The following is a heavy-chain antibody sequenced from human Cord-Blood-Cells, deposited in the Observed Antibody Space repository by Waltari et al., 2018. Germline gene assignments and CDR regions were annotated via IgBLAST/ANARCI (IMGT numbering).Heavy chain of an antibody. CDR1: GGSISSSSYY. J-gene: IGHJ2*01. V-gene: IGHV4-39*01. Sequence: QLQLQESGPGLVKPSETLSLTCTVSGGSISSSSYYWGGIRQPPGKGLEWIGSIYYSGSTYYNPSLKSRVTISVDTSKNQFSLKLSSVTAADTAVYYCATVSGYSYGYWYFDLWGRGTLVTVSS. D-gene: IGHD5-18*01. CDR2: IYYSGST. CDR3: ATVSGYSYGYWYFDL.